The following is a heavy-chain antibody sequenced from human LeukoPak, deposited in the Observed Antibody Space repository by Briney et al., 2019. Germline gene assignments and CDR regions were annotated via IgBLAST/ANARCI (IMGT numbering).Heavy chain of an antibody. V-gene: IGHV3-23*01. D-gene: IGHD3-3*01. Sequence: GGSLRLSCAASGFSFTDSAVSWVRHSPGEGLKWVSSISDTGGRTYYADSVKGRFTITRDNSRNTVNLQMDSLRAGDTARYYCAKGGQDFDFWRFDLWGQGILVIVSS. CDR1: GFSFTDSA. CDR3: AKGGQDFDFWRFDL. CDR2: ISDTGGRT. J-gene: IGHJ5*02.